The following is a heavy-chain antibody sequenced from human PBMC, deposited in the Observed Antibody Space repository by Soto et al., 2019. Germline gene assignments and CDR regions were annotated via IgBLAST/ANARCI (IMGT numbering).Heavy chain of an antibody. D-gene: IGHD2-15*01. CDR2: ISAGGGRT. J-gene: IGHJ4*02. Sequence: GGSLRLSCAASGFTFSSYAMGWVHQAPGKGLELVSTISAGGGRTYYADSVKGRFTISRDNAKNSLYLQMNSLRVEDTAVYYCARDREYCSGDNCYETGSAYWGQGT. CDR1: GFTFSSYA. CDR3: ARDREYCSGDNCYETGSAY. V-gene: IGHV3-23*01.